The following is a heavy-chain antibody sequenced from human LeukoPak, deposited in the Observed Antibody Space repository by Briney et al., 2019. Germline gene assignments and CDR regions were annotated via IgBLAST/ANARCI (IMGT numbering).Heavy chain of an antibody. V-gene: IGHV3-7*01. CDR1: GFTCSSYW. J-gene: IGHJ3*02. D-gene: IGHD3-22*01. CDR3: ARNPELGLDSTGYSAFDI. Sequence: GGSLTLSCAASGFTCSSYWMTWVRQAPGKGLEWVANIKEDGSEKDYVDSVKGRFTISRDNARNSLYLQMNSLRAEDTAVYYCARNPELGLDSTGYSAFDIWGPGTMVTVSS. CDR2: IKEDGSEK.